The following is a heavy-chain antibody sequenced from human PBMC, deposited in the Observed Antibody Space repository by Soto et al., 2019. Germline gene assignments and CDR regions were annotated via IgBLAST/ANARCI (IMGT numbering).Heavy chain of an antibody. CDR1: GFTFTSYG. V-gene: IGHV3-30*18. CDR3: AQEGQLRPRYYFDY. Sequence: QVQLVESGGGVVQPGRSLRLSCAASGFTFTSYGMPWVRQAPDKGLYWVAVISYDGNNKYYADSVEGRFTISRDNSKNTLYLQMNSLRAEVTAVYYCAQEGQLRPRYYFDYWGQGALVTVSS. CDR2: ISYDGNNK. J-gene: IGHJ4*02. D-gene: IGHD1-26*01.